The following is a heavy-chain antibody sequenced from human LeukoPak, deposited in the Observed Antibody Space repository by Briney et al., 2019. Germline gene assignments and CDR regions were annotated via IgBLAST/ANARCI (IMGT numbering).Heavy chain of an antibody. CDR1: GGTFSSYA. D-gene: IGHD5-18*01. V-gene: IGHV1-69*13. Sequence: GASVKVSCKASGGTFSSYAISWVRQAPGQGLEWMGGIIPIFGTANYAQKFQGRVTITADESTSTAYMELSSLRSEDTAVYYCAREWIRPTGHAFDIWGQGTMVTVSS. CDR2: IIPIFGTA. CDR3: AREWIRPTGHAFDI. J-gene: IGHJ3*02.